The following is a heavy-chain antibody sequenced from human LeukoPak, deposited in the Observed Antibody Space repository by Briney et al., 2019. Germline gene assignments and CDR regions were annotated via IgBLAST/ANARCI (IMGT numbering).Heavy chain of an antibody. D-gene: IGHD3-22*01. CDR1: GFTFDDYA. J-gene: IGHJ4*02. Sequence: GGFLRLSCAASGFTFDDYAMHWVRQAPGKGLEWVSGISWNSGSIGYADSVKGRFTISRDNAKNSLYLQMNSLRAEDTALYYCAKDMVNYYYDSSGYYEGFDYWGQGTLVTVSS. CDR3: AKDMVNYYYDSSGYYEGFDY. V-gene: IGHV3-9*01. CDR2: ISWNSGSI.